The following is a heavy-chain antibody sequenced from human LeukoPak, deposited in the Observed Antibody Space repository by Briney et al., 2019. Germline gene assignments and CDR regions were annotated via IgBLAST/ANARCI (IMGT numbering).Heavy chain of an antibody. V-gene: IGHV3-33*01. J-gene: IGHJ4*02. Sequence: PGRSLRLSCAASGFTFSNYGMHWVRQAPGKGLEWVAVMWFDGSKKYYADFVKGRFTISRDNSKNTLFLQMNGLRDEDTAVYYCARGRRIAAAGLYYFDYWGQGTLVTVSS. CDR2: MWFDGSKK. D-gene: IGHD6-13*01. CDR1: GFTFSNYG. CDR3: ARGRRIAAAGLYYFDY.